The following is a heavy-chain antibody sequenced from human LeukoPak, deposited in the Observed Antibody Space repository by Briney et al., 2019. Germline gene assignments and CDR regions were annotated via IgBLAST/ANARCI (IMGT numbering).Heavy chain of an antibody. CDR1: GGSISSYY. CDR2: IYYSGST. D-gene: IGHD1-14*01. Sequence: PSETLSLTCTVSGGSISSYYWSWIRQPPGKGLEWIGCIYYSGSTNYNPSLKSRVTISVDTSKNQFSLKLSSVTAADTAVYYCARDKPEDNAFDIWGQGTMVTVSS. CDR3: ARDKPEDNAFDI. J-gene: IGHJ3*02. V-gene: IGHV4-59*01.